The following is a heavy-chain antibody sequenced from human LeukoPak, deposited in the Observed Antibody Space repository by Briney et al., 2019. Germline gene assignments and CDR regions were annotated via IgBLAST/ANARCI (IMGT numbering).Heavy chain of an antibody. D-gene: IGHD3-22*01. Sequence: SETLSLTCTVSGGSISSSSYYWGWIRQPPGKGLEWIGSIYYRGSTYYNPSLKSRVTISVDTSKNQFSLKLSSVTAADTAVYYCARELFDYDSSGYVNYWGQGTLVTVSS. CDR3: ARELFDYDSSGYVNY. J-gene: IGHJ4*02. CDR1: GGSISSSSYY. V-gene: IGHV4-39*07. CDR2: IYYRGST.